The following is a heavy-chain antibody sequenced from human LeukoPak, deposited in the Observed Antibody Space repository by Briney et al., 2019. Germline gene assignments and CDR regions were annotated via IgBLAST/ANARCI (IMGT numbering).Heavy chain of an antibody. CDR1: GYTFTSYE. CDR3: ARVGQQLGY. CDR2: ISAYNGNT. V-gene: IGHV1-18*01. Sequence: GASVTVSCMGSGYTFTSYEISWLRPAPGQGLEWMGWISAYNGNTNYAQKLQGRVTMTTDTSTRTAYMELRSLRSDDTAVYYCARVGQQLGYWGQGTLVTVSS. J-gene: IGHJ4*02. D-gene: IGHD6-13*01.